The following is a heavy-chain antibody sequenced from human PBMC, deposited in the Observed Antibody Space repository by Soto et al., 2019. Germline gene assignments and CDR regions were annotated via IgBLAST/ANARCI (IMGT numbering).Heavy chain of an antibody. Sequence: SVKVSCRASGGTFSSYAISWVRQAPGQGLEWMGGIIPIFGTANYAQKFQGRVTITADKSTSTAYMELSSLRSEDTAVYYCARDVVVVPAADPSLNWFDPWGQGTLVTVSS. D-gene: IGHD2-2*01. V-gene: IGHV1-69*06. CDR2: IIPIFGTA. CDR3: ARDVVVVPAADPSLNWFDP. CDR1: GGTFSSYA. J-gene: IGHJ5*02.